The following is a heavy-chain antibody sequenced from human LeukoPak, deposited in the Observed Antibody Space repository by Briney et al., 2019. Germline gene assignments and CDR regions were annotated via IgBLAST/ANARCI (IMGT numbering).Heavy chain of an antibody. CDR2: INHSGST. CDR3: ARAGGSYFYYYYYGMDV. V-gene: IGHV4-34*01. Sequence: PSGTLSLTCAVYGGSFSGYYWSWIRQPPGKGLEWIGEINHSGSTNYNPSLKSRVTISVDTSKNQFSLKLSSVTAADTAVYYCARAGGSYFYYYYYGMDVWGQGTTVTVSS. D-gene: IGHD1-26*01. J-gene: IGHJ6*02. CDR1: GGSFSGYY.